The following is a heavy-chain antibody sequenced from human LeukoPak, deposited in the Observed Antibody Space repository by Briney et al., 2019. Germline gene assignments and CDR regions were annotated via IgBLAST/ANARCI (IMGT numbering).Heavy chain of an antibody. V-gene: IGHV3-30-3*01. Sequence: GGSLRLSCAASGFTFSSYAMHWVRQAPGKGLEWVAVISYDGSNKYYADSVKGRFTISRDNSKNTLYLQMNSLRAEDTAEYYCARDSYSSSWYSFDYWGQGTLVTVSS. CDR1: GFTFSSYA. D-gene: IGHD6-13*01. CDR2: ISYDGSNK. J-gene: IGHJ4*02. CDR3: ARDSYSSSWYSFDY.